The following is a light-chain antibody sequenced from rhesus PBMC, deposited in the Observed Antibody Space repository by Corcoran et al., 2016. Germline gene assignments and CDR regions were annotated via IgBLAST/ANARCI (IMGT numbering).Light chain of an antibody. CDR1: QSVSSN. CDR3: QQYNNWNS. Sequence: EIVMTQSPATLSLSPGERATLSCRASQSVSSNLAWYQQKPGQAPSRLIFYASNRATGIPDRFSGSGSGTDFTLTISSLEPEDVGVYYCQQYNNWNSFGQGTKVEIK. V-gene: IGKV3-35*01. J-gene: IGKJ2*01. CDR2: YAS.